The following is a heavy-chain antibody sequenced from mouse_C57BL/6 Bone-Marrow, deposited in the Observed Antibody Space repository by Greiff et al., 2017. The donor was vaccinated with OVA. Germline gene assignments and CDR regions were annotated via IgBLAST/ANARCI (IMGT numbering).Heavy chain of an antibody. CDR2: ISSGGSYT. CDR1: GFTFSSYG. D-gene: IGHD2-14*01. CDR3: ARVYRRGFAY. J-gene: IGHJ3*01. V-gene: IGHV5-6*01. Sequence: EVMLVESGGDLVKPGGSLKLSCAASGFTFSSYGMSWVRQTPDKRLEWVATISSGGSYTYYPDSVKGRFTISRDNAKNTLYLQMSSLKSEDTAMYYTARVYRRGFAYWGEGTLVTVSA.